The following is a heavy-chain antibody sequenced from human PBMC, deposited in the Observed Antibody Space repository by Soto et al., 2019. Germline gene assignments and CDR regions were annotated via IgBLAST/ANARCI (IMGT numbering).Heavy chain of an antibody. V-gene: IGHV1-69*01. Sequence: QVQLVQSGAEVKKPGSSVKVSCKTSGVSFNNNGIGWVRQAPGHGLEWMGGVSPPFRTSNYARKFQGRSSMPADASTGTVNMELSSLTAEDTAQYYCARVLYYGSGSYSPYGMDVWGQGTTVTVSS. D-gene: IGHD3-10*01. CDR3: ARVLYYGSGSYSPYGMDV. J-gene: IGHJ6*02. CDR2: VSPPFRTS. CDR1: GVSFNNNG.